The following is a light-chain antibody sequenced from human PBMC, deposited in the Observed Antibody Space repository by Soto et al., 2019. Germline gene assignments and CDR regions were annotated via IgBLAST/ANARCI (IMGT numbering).Light chain of an antibody. Sequence: QSVLTQPASVSGSPGQSTTLSCTGTSSDVGTYNLVFWYQQKPDTAPKLMIYQATKRPSGVSDRFSGSKSGNTASLTISGLQAEDEADYYCCSYAGDNTWVFGGGTKVTV. CDR3: CSYAGDNTWV. CDR1: SSDVGTYNL. J-gene: IGLJ3*02. V-gene: IGLV2-23*01. CDR2: QAT.